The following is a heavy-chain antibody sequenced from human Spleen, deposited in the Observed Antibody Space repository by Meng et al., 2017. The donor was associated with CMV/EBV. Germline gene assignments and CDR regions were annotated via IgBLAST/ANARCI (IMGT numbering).Heavy chain of an antibody. CDR2: INPKSGGT. V-gene: IGHV1-2*02. Sequence: ASVKVSCKASGYSFIGNYIHWVRLAPGQGLEWMGWINPKSGGTDYAQKFQGRVTMTRDTPITTAYMELSSLRSEDTAVYYCARGSVSNYGLGWFDPWGQGTLVTVSS. D-gene: IGHD4-11*01. J-gene: IGHJ5*02. CDR1: GYSFIGNY. CDR3: ARGSVSNYGLGWFDP.